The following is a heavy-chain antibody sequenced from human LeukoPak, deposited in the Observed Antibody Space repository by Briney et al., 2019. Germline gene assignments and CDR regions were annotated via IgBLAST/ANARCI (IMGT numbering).Heavy chain of an antibody. V-gene: IGHV3-21*04. CDR1: GFTFSSYS. J-gene: IGHJ5*02. CDR3: AKAGSISWYDH. CDR2: ISSSSSYI. D-gene: IGHD6-13*01. Sequence: PGGSLRLSCAASGFTFSSYSMNWVRQAPGKGLEWVSSISSSSSYIYYADSVKGQFTISRDNSKNTLYLQMNSLRVEDTATYYCAKAGSISWYDHWGQGTLVTVS.